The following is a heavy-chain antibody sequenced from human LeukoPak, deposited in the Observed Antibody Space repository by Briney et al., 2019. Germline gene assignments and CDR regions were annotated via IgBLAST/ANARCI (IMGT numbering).Heavy chain of an antibody. CDR1: GDSIRSNYY. Sequence: PSETLSLTCVVSGDSIRSNYYWGWIRQPPGKWLEWIGNIFYSGSTYYNPSLKSRLTISVDTSKNHFSLILSSVTAADTAIYFCARSRVIDYYYMDVWGKGTTVTVSS. CDR3: ARSRVIDYYYMDV. V-gene: IGHV4-38-2*01. J-gene: IGHJ6*03. D-gene: IGHD3-16*01. CDR2: IFYSGST.